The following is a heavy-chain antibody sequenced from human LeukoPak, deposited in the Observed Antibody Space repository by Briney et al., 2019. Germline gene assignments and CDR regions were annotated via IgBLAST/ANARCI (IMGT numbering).Heavy chain of an antibody. Sequence: YPSETLSLTCTVSGGSISSYYWSWIRQPPGKGLEWIGEINHSGSTNYNPSLKSRVTISVDTSKNQFSLKLSSVTAADTAVYYCAGRYLDYFDYWGQGTLVTVSS. V-gene: IGHV4-34*01. CDR2: INHSGST. J-gene: IGHJ4*02. CDR3: AGRYLDYFDY. D-gene: IGHD3-9*01. CDR1: GGSISSYY.